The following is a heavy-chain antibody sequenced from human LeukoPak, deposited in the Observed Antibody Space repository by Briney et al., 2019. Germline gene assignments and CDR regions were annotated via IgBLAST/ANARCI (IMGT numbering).Heavy chain of an antibody. CDR1: GFTFSSYA. D-gene: IGHD6-25*01. CDR2: ISGSGGST. Sequence: GGSLRLSCAASGFTFSSYAMSWVRQAPGKGLEWVSAISGSGGSTYYADSVKGRFTISRDNSKNTLYLQMNSLRAEDTAVYYCAKVSGYGPYGAYYFDYWGQGTLVTVSS. J-gene: IGHJ4*02. V-gene: IGHV3-23*01. CDR3: AKVSGYGPYGAYYFDY.